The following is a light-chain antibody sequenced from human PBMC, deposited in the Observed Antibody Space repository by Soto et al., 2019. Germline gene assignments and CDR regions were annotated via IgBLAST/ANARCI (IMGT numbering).Light chain of an antibody. V-gene: IGKV1-39*01. CDR3: QQSYSTPLFT. CDR1: QSISNY. CDR2: AAS. Sequence: DIQMTQSPSSLSASVGDRVTITCRASQSISNYLNWYQQKPGKAPKLLIYAASSLQSGVPSRFSGNGSGTDFTLTISSLQPEDFATYYCQQSYSTPLFTFGPGTKVDI. J-gene: IGKJ3*01.